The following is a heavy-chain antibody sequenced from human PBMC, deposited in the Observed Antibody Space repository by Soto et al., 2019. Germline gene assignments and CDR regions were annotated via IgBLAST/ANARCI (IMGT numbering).Heavy chain of an antibody. V-gene: IGHV1-2*04. CDR1: GYTFTVYY. J-gene: IGHJ3*02. CDR3: ARGPKAIYSSSWIDAFDI. D-gene: IGHD6-13*01. Sequence: ASVKVSCKASGYTFTVYYMHWVRQAPGQGLEWMGWINPNSGGTNYAQKFQGWVTMTRDTSISTAYMELSRLRSDDTAVYYCARGPKAIYSSSWIDAFDIWGQGTMVTVSS. CDR2: INPNSGGT.